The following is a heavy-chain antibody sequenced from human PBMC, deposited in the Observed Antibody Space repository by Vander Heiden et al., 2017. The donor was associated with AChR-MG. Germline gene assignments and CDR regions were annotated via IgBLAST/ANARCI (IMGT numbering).Heavy chain of an antibody. CDR3: AKDSVVVAAPEDYYYYGMDV. CDR1: GFTSSSYG. Sequence: QVQLVESGGGVVQPGRSLRLSCAASGFTSSSYGMHWVRQAQGKGLEWVAVISYDGSNKYYADSVKGRFTISRDNSKNTLYLQMNSLRAEDTAVYYCAKDSVVVAAPEDYYYYGMDVWGQGTTVTVS. CDR2: ISYDGSNK. J-gene: IGHJ6*02. D-gene: IGHD2-15*01. V-gene: IGHV3-30*18.